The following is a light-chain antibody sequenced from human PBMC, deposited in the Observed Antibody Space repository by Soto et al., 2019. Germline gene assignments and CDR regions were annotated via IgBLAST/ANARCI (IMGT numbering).Light chain of an antibody. CDR3: QQYGGSPPIT. Sequence: EIVLTQSPGSLSLSPGERATLSCRASQSFSSNYLAWYQQKPGQAPRLLMYGASSRATVIPDRFSGSGSGTDFTLTISRLEPEDFAVYYCQQYGGSPPITFGQGTRLEI. V-gene: IGKV3-20*01. CDR1: QSFSSNY. J-gene: IGKJ5*01. CDR2: GAS.